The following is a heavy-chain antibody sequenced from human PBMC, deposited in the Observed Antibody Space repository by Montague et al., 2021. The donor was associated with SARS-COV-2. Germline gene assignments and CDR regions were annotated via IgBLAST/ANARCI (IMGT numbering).Heavy chain of an antibody. V-gene: IGHV4-59*01. CDR1: GGSFTLYY. CDR3: AREKYYFDSIVLRNGYFDY. J-gene: IGHJ4*02. Sequence: SETLSLTCNVSGGSFTLYYWSWIRQTPGRGLEWIGLIYYSGSTIYNPSLKSRVTMSVDTSKNQFSLRLTSVTAADTAVYYCAREKYYFDSIVLRNGYFDYWGQGILVTVSS. D-gene: IGHD3-22*01. CDR2: IYYSGST.